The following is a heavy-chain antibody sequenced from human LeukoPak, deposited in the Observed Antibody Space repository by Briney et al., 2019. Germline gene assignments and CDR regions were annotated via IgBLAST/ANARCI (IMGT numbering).Heavy chain of an antibody. V-gene: IGHV4-39*07. D-gene: IGHD2-21*01. J-gene: IGHJ4*02. CDR2: IYYSGST. Sequence: SETLSLTCTVSGGSISSSSYYWGWIRQPPGKGLEWIGSIYYSGSTYYNPSLKSRVTISVDTSKNQFSLKLSSVTAADTAVYYCARDSRSVQHIRGRAPHWGQGTLVTVSS. CDR3: ARDSRSVQHIRGRAPH. CDR1: GGSISSSSYY.